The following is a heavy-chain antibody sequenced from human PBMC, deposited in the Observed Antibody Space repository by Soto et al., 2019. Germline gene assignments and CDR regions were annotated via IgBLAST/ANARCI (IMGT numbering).Heavy chain of an antibody. CDR1: GGSISSYY. Sequence: SETLSLTCTVSGGSISSYYWSWIRQPPGKGLEWIGYIYYSGSTNYNPSLKSRVTISVDTSKNQFSLKLSSVTAADTAVYYCACHPGFYCSGGSCYFGYYGMDVWGQGTTVTVSS. V-gene: IGHV4-59*08. J-gene: IGHJ6*02. D-gene: IGHD2-15*01. CDR2: IYYSGST. CDR3: ACHPGFYCSGGSCYFGYYGMDV.